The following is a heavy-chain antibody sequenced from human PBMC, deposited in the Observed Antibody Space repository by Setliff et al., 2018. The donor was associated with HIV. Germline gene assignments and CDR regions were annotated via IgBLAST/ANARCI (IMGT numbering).Heavy chain of an antibody. CDR2: IIPIFGTA. CDR3: ASSAYYYDSSGYYYLDY. CDR1: GYSFNSYG. D-gene: IGHD3-22*01. J-gene: IGHJ4*02. V-gene: IGHV1-69*13. Sequence: SVKVSCKASGYSFNSYGISWVRQAPGQGLEWMGGIIPIFGTANYAQKFQGRVTITADESTSTAYMELSSLRSEDTAVYYCASSAYYYDSSGYYYLDYWGQGTLVTVSS.